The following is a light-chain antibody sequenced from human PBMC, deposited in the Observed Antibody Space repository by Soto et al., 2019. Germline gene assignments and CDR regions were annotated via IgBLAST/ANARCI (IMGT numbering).Light chain of an antibody. V-gene: IGKV1-9*01. Sequence: DIPLTQSPSFLSASVGDRVTITCRASQGISSFLAWYQQKPGKAPELLIFAASTLQNGVPSRFSGSGSGTEFTLTISSLQPEDFATYYCLHLNSYSPDTFGPGTKVDVK. CDR1: QGISSF. CDR2: AAS. J-gene: IGKJ3*01. CDR3: LHLNSYSPDT.